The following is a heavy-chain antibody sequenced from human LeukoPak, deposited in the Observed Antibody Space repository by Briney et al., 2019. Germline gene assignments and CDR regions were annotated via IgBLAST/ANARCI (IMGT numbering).Heavy chain of an antibody. CDR2: IWYDGSNK. Sequence: GRSLRLSCAASGFTFSSYGMHWVRQAPGKGLEWVAVIWYDGSNKYYADSVKGRFTISRDNSKNTLYLQMNSLKTEDTAVYYCTTDSGTYAFDIWGQGTVVTVSS. J-gene: IGHJ3*02. CDR3: TTDSGTYAFDI. V-gene: IGHV3-33*01. CDR1: GFTFSSYG. D-gene: IGHD1-26*01.